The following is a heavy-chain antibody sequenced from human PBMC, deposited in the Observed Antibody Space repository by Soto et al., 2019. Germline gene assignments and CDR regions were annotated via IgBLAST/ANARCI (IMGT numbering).Heavy chain of an antibody. CDR2: IYYSGST. D-gene: IGHD7-27*01. CDR3: ARDISLGYFDY. V-gene: IGHV4-31*03. CDR1: GGSISSGGYY. Sequence: SETLSLTCTVSGGSISSGGYYWSWIRQHPGKGLEWIGYIYYSGSTYYNPSLKSRVTISVDTSKNQFSLKLSSVTAADTAVYYCARDISLGYFDYWGQGTLVTVSS. J-gene: IGHJ4*02.